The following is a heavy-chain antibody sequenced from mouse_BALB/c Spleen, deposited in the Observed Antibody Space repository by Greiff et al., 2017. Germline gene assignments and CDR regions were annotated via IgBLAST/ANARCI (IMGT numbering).Heavy chain of an antibody. D-gene: IGHD4-1*01. CDR2: ISYDGSN. Sequence: EVQLQESGPGLVKPSQSLSLTCSVTGYSITSGYYWNWIRQFPGNKLEWMGYISYDGSNNYNPSLKNRISITRDTSKNQFFLKLNSVTTEDTATYYCARGLTGVFDYWGQGTTLTVSS. CDR3: ARGLTGVFDY. CDR1: GYSITSGYY. J-gene: IGHJ2*01. V-gene: IGHV3-6*02.